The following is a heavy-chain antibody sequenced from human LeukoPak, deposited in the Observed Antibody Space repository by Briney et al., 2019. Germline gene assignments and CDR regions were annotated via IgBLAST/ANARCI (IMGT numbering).Heavy chain of an antibody. V-gene: IGHV3-48*03. CDR1: GFSFSTYE. D-gene: IGHD3-9*01. CDR2: INSVGSPI. CDR3: ARYGRYSDY. Sequence: GGSLTLACVASGFSFSTYEMNWVRQAPGKGLEWVSYINSVGSPIYYADSVRGRFTISRDNAKNSLLLQMTSLRVEDTAVYYCARYGRYSDYWGQGTLVTVSS. J-gene: IGHJ4*02.